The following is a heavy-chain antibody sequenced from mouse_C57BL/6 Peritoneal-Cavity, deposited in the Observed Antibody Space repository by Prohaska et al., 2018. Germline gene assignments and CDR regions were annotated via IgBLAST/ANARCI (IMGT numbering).Heavy chain of an antibody. CDR2: IFPGSGST. CDR1: GYTFTDYY. Sequence: QVQLQQSGPELVRPGASVKISCKASGYTFTDYYINWVKQRPGKGLEWIGWIFPGSGSTYYNEKFKGKATLTVDKSSSTAYMLLSSLTSEDSAVYFCARGQFITTVVAFDYWGQGTTLTVSS. CDR3: ARGQFITTVVAFDY. J-gene: IGHJ2*01. V-gene: IGHV1-75*01. D-gene: IGHD1-1*01.